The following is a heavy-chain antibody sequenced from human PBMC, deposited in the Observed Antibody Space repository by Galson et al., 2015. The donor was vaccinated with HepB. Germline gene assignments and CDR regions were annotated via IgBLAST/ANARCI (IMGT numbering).Heavy chain of an antibody. CDR1: GFTFSTYG. J-gene: IGHJ2*01. Sequence: SLRLSCAASGFTFSTYGMHWVRQAPGKGLEWVAVIWRDGSNKYYVDSVKGRFTISRDNSKNTRYLQMNSLRAEDTAVDYCARETMVLNGYFDLWGRGTLVTVSS. D-gene: IGHD4/OR15-4a*01. CDR2: IWRDGSNK. CDR3: ARETMVLNGYFDL. V-gene: IGHV3-33*01.